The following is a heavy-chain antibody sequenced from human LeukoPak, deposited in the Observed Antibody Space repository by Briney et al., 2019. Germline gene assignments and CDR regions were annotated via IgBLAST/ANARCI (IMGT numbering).Heavy chain of an antibody. D-gene: IGHD3-22*01. CDR1: GGSISSSSYY. CDR2: IFYSGST. CDR3: ARQFYYDSGGSHY. Sequence: KPSETLSLTCTVSGGSISSSSYYGGWIRQPPGKGLEWIGSIFYSGSTYYNPSLESRVTISVDTSKNQFSLKLSSVTAADTAVYYCARQFYYDSGGSHYWGQGTLVTVSS. V-gene: IGHV4-39*01. J-gene: IGHJ4*02.